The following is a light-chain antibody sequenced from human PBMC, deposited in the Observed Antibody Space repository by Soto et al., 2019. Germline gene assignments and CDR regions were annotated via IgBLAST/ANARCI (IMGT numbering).Light chain of an antibody. CDR3: CSYAGSYTFGV. J-gene: IGLJ1*01. CDR2: DVS. CDR1: SSDVGGYNY. Sequence: QSALTQPLSVSGSPGQSVTISCTGTSSDVGGYNYVSWYQQHPGKAPKLMIYDVSKRPSGVPDRFSGSKSVNTASLTISGLQAEDEADYYCCSYAGSYTFGVFGTGTTVTVI. V-gene: IGLV2-11*01.